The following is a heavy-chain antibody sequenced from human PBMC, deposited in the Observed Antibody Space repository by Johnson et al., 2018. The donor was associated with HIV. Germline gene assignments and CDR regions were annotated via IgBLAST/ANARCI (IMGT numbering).Heavy chain of an antibody. CDR3: ARGFSASSSSGKGAFDI. J-gene: IGHJ3*02. D-gene: IGHD6-13*01. CDR2: IHWNGGST. Sequence: VQLVESGGGLIQPGGSLRLSCAASGFTVSSNYMSWVRQAPGQGLEWVSGIHWNGGSTGYADSVTGRFTISRDNAKNSLYLQMNSRRAEDTALYYCARGFSASSSSGKGAFDIWGQGTMVTVSS. V-gene: IGHV3-20*04. CDR1: GFTVSSNY.